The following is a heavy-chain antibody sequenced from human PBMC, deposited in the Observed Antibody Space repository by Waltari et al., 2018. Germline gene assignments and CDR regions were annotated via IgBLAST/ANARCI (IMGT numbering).Heavy chain of an antibody. CDR3: ARPQTISTSWLAS. Sequence: QVQLVQSGAEVKKPGASVKVSCKASGYIFTSYDINWVRQATGQGLGWMGWLNANSGHTGYAQTFQGRITLTLNTSITTAYMDLCSLRSDDTAVYYCARPQTISTSWLASWGQGTLVTVSA. D-gene: IGHD2-2*01. CDR2: LNANSGHT. V-gene: IGHV1-8*02. CDR1: GYIFTSYD. J-gene: IGHJ1*01.